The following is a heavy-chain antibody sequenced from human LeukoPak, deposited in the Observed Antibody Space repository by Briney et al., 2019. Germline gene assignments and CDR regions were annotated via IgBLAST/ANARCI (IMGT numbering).Heavy chain of an antibody. D-gene: IGHD3-9*01. CDR1: GGSISSYY. Sequence: PSETLSLTCTVSGGSISSYYWSWIRQPPGKGLEWIGYIYYSGSTNYNPSLKSRVTISVDTSKNQFSLKLSSVTAADTAVYYCGGRYFDWSDYWGQGTLVTVSS. J-gene: IGHJ4*02. CDR2: IYYSGST. V-gene: IGHV4-59*08. CDR3: GGRYFDWSDY.